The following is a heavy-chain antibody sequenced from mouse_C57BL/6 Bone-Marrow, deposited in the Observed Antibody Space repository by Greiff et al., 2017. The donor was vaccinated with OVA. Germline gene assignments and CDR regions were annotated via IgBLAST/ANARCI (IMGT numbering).Heavy chain of an antibody. CDR3: ARHVTTVVAPGFAY. J-gene: IGHJ3*01. V-gene: IGHV5-6*01. Sequence: EVHLVESGGDLVKPGGSLKLSCAASGFTFSSYGMSWVSQTPDKRLEWVATISRGGSYTSYPDRVKGRFTITRDNAKNTRYLQMSSLKSEDTAMYFCARHVTTVVAPGFAYWGQGTLVTVSA. CDR2: ISRGGSYT. D-gene: IGHD1-1*01. CDR1: GFTFSSYG.